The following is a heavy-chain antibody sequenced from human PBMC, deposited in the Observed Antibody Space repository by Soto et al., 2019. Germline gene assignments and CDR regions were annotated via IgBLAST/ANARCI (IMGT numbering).Heavy chain of an antibody. CDR3: ASVPSLEYFPH. CDR2: IYYSGST. J-gene: IGHJ1*01. V-gene: IGHV4-39*01. Sequence: SETLSLTCTVSGGSISSSSYYWGWIRQPPGKGLEWIGSIYYSGSTYYNPSLKSRVTISVDTSKNQFSLKLSSVTAADTAVYYCASVPSLEYFPHWGQGTLVTVSS. CDR1: GGSISSSSYY. D-gene: IGHD2-2*01.